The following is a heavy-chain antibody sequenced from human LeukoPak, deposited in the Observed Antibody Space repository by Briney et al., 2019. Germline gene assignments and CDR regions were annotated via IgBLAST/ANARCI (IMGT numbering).Heavy chain of an antibody. CDR1: GFTFSSYA. V-gene: IGHV3-30-3*01. J-gene: IGHJ4*02. Sequence: GGSLRLSCAAFGFTFSSYAMHWVRQAPGKGLEWVAVISYDGSNKYYADSVKGRFTISRDNSKNTLYLQMNSLRAEDTAVYYCARVPGYWGQGTLVTVSS. CDR3: ARVPGY. CDR2: ISYDGSNK.